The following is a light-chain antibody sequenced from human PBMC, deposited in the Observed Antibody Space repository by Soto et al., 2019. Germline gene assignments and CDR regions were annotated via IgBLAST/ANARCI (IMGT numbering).Light chain of an antibody. V-gene: IGKV3-20*01. CDR3: QHYGTSPQIT. J-gene: IGKJ5*01. CDR1: QSLSISY. CDR2: GAS. Sequence: EIVLTHSPGTLSLSPVERATLSFSSSQSLSISYLAWYQQKPGQSPRLLIYGASSRATGIPDRFSGSGSGTDFTLTISRLEPEDFAVYYCQHYGTSPQITFGQGTRLEIK.